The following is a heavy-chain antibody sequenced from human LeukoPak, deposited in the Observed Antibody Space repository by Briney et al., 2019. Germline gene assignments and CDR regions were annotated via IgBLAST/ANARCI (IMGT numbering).Heavy chain of an antibody. D-gene: IGHD6-19*01. CDR2: IYTSGST. J-gene: IGHJ5*02. CDR3: ARSWPSIAVAGGWFDP. Sequence: SETLSLTCTVSGGSISSGSYYWSWIRQPAGKGLEWIGRIYTSGSTNYNPSLKSRVTISVDTSKNQFSLKLSSVTAADTAVYYCARSWPSIAVAGGWFDPWGQGTLVTVSS. V-gene: IGHV4-61*02. CDR1: GGSISSGSYY.